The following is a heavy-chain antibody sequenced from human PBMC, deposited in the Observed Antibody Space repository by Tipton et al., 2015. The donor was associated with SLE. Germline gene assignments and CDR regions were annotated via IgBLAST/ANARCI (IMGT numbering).Heavy chain of an antibody. CDR3: ARQSMAARPDFDF. J-gene: IGHJ3*01. V-gene: IGHV4-59*01. CDR2: IYYSGHT. D-gene: IGHD6-6*01. CDR1: GGSISSYY. Sequence: TLSLTCTVSGGSISSYYWSWIRQSPGKGLEWIGYIYYSGHTHYNPTLKSRVTISLDTSKNQFSLILNSVTAADTAVYYCARQSMAARPDFDFWGQGTVVTVSS.